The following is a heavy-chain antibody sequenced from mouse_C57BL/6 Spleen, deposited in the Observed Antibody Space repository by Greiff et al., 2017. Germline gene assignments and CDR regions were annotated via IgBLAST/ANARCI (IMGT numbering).Heavy chain of an antibody. CDR2: IVPENGDT. CDR1: GFNIKDDY. J-gene: IGHJ4*01. V-gene: IGHV14-4*01. D-gene: IGHD1-1*01. CDR3: TTNPSVKDYAMDY. Sequence: VQLQQSGAELVRPGASVKFSCTATGFNIKDDYMHWVKQRPEHGLEWIGWIVPENGDTEYASKFPGKATITADTSSNTAYLQLSSLTSEDTAVYYCTTNPSVKDYAMDYWGRGTSGTVSA.